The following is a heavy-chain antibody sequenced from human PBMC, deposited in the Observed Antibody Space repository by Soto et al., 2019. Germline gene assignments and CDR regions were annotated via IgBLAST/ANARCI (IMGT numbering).Heavy chain of an antibody. CDR2: IWYDGSNK. CDR3: ARENETGYSSGWPHY. Sequence: GGSLRLSCAASGFTFSSYGMHWVRQAPGKGLEWVAVIWYDGSNKYYADSVKGRFTISRDNSKNTLYLQMNSLRAEDTAVYCCARENETGYSSGWPHYWGQGTLVTVSS. J-gene: IGHJ4*02. CDR1: GFTFSSYG. D-gene: IGHD6-19*01. V-gene: IGHV3-33*01.